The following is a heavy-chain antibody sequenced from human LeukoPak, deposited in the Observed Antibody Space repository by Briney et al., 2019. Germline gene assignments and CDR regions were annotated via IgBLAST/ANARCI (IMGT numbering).Heavy chain of an antibody. CDR1: GFTFSNYW. CDR2: INSDGINT. J-gene: IGHJ3*02. Sequence: GGSLRLSCAASGFTFSNYWIHWVRQAPGKGLVWVSRINSDGINTSYADSVKGRFTISRDNAKNTLNLQMNSLRAEDTAVYYCARQDCGGDCCLLDAFDIWGQGTMVTVSS. V-gene: IGHV3-74*01. D-gene: IGHD2-21*02. CDR3: ARQDCGGDCCLLDAFDI.